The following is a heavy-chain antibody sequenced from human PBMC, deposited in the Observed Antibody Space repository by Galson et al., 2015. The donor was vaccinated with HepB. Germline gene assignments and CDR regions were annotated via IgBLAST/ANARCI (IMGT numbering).Heavy chain of an antibody. V-gene: IGHV3-23*01. CDR2: ISTSGGTT. Sequence: SLRLSCAASGFTFSSSAMSWVRQAPGKGLEWVSSISTSGGTTDYADSVKGRFTISRDNSRSTLYLEMNSLRAEDTAAYYCAKDPSNWTFDYWGQGTLVSVSS. D-gene: IGHD1-1*01. CDR3: AKDPSNWTFDY. CDR1: GFTFSSSA. J-gene: IGHJ4*02.